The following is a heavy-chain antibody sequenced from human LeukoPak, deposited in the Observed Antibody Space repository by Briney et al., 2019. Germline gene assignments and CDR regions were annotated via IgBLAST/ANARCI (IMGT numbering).Heavy chain of an antibody. D-gene: IGHD1-26*01. CDR1: GFTFDDYA. Sequence: GGSLRLSCAASGFTFDDYAMHWVRHGPGKGLEWVSLINENGDISFYGDSVRGRFTVSRENGKNSLYLQMNSLTTEDTALYYCAKARWEPNFDYWGQGTLVTVSS. CDR2: INENGDIS. J-gene: IGHJ4*02. V-gene: IGHV3-43*02. CDR3: AKARWEPNFDY.